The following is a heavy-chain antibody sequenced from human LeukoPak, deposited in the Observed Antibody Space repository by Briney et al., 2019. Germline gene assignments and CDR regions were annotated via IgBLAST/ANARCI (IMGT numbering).Heavy chain of an antibody. J-gene: IGHJ4*02. CDR1: GYTFTSYG. CDR3: ARVRATGYSSGWYLIDY. Sequence: ASVKVSCKASGYTFTSYGISWVRQAPGQGLEWMGWISAYNGNTNYAQKLQGRVTMTTDTSTSTAYMELRSLRSDDTAVYYCARVRATGYSSGWYLIDYWGQGTLVTVSS. V-gene: IGHV1-18*01. CDR2: ISAYNGNT. D-gene: IGHD6-19*01.